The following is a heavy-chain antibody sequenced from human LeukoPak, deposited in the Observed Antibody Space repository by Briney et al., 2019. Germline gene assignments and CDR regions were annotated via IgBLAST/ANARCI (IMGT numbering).Heavy chain of an antibody. V-gene: IGHV4-39*07. D-gene: IGHD3-22*01. Sequence: SETLSLTCTVSGGSISSSSYYWGWIRQPPGKGLEWIGSIYYSGSTYYNPSLKSRVTISVDTSKNQFSLKLSSVTAADTAVYYCARDWAYYYDSSGLGWFDPWGQGTLVTVSS. CDR1: GGSISSSSYY. J-gene: IGHJ5*02. CDR2: IYYSGST. CDR3: ARDWAYYYDSSGLGWFDP.